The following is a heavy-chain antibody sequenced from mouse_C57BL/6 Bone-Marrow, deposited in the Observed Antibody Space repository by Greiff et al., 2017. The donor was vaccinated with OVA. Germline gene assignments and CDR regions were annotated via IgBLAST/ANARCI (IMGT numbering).Heavy chain of an antibody. Sequence: DVMLVESGGGLVKPGGSLKLSCAASGFTFSDYGMHWVRQAPEKGLEWVAYISSGSSTIYYADTVKGRFTISRDNAKNTLFLQMTSLRSEDTAMYYCAKDWDYFDYWGQGTTLTVSS. J-gene: IGHJ2*01. D-gene: IGHD4-1*01. CDR1: GFTFSDYG. CDR2: ISSGSSTI. V-gene: IGHV5-17*01. CDR3: AKDWDYFDY.